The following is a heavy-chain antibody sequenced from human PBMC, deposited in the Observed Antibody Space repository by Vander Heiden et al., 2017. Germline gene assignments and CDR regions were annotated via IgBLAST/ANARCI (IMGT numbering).Heavy chain of an antibody. J-gene: IGHJ3*02. D-gene: IGHD6-6*01. CDR3: ARDGAARGAFDI. CDR1: GFTFSSYG. CDR2: IWYDGSNK. V-gene: IGHV3-33*01. Sequence: QVQLVGSGGGVVQPGRSLRLSCAASGFTFSSYGMHWVRQAPGKGLEWVAVIWYDGSNKYYADSVKGRFTISRDNSKNTLYLQMNSLRAEDTAVYYCARDGAARGAFDIWGQGTMVTVSS.